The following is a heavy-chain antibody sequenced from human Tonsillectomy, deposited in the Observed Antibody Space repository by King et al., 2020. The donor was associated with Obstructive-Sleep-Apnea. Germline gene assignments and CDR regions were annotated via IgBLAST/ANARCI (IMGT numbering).Heavy chain of an antibody. D-gene: IGHD3-3*01. J-gene: IGHJ6*02. CDR1: GFTFSSYA. CDR2: ISYDGSNK. Sequence: VQLVESGGGVVQPGRSLRFSCAASGFTFSSYAMHWVRQAPGKGLEWVAIISYDGSNKYYADSVKGRFTISRDNSKNTLYLQMNSLRAEDTAVYYCARDPFWSGYFPNYGMDVWGQGTTVTVSS. CDR3: ARDPFWSGYFPNYGMDV. V-gene: IGHV3-30*04.